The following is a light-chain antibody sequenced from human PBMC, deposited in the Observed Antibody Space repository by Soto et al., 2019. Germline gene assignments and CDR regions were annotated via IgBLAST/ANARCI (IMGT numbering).Light chain of an antibody. J-gene: IGKJ5*01. Sequence: DIQRTYSSCTRSVSGGERVTLTFRASQTISSWLAWYQQKPGKAPNPLIYDASSLKSGVPSRFSGSGSGTEFTLTISGLQPHDFATYYCQQFNSYPITFGQGTRLEIK. CDR2: DAS. CDR3: QQFNSYPIT. V-gene: IGKV1-5*01. CDR1: QTISSW.